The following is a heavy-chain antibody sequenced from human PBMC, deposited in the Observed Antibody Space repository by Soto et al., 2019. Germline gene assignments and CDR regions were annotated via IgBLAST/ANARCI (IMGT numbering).Heavy chain of an antibody. V-gene: IGHV5-51*01. CDR1: GYSFTNYW. CDR3: AGGSRDTSGYYDFDY. Sequence: GESLKISCKGSGYSFTNYWIGWVRQMPGKGLEWMGIIYPGDSDTRYSPSFQGQVTISADKSISTAYLQWSSLKASDTAVYYCAGGSRDTSGYYDFDYWGQGTLVTVSS. D-gene: IGHD3-22*01. CDR2: IYPGDSDT. J-gene: IGHJ4*02.